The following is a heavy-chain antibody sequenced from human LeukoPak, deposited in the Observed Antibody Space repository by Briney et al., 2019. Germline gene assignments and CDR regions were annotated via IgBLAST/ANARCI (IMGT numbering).Heavy chain of an antibody. D-gene: IGHD3-3*01. J-gene: IGHJ4*02. Sequence: SETLSLTCTVSGGSISSYYWSWIRQPPGKGLEWIGYIYYSGSTNYNPSLKSRVTISVDTSKNQFSLKLSSVTAADTAVYYCARKSRGSTIFGVPTIPHFDYWGQGTLVTVSS. CDR2: IYYSGST. V-gene: IGHV4-59*01. CDR3: ARKSRGSTIFGVPTIPHFDY. CDR1: GGSISSYY.